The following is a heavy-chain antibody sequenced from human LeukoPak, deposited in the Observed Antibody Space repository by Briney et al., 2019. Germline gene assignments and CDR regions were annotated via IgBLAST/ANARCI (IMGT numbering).Heavy chain of an antibody. Sequence: PSETLSLTCAVYGGSFSGYYWSWIRQPPGKGLEWIGEINHSRSTNYNPSLKSRVTISVDTSKNQFSLKLSSVTAADTAVYYCARGRYVYYYDSSGPPYFDYWGQGTLVTVSS. J-gene: IGHJ4*02. CDR1: GGSFSGYY. CDR2: INHSRST. CDR3: ARGRYVYYYDSSGPPYFDY. D-gene: IGHD3-22*01. V-gene: IGHV4-34*01.